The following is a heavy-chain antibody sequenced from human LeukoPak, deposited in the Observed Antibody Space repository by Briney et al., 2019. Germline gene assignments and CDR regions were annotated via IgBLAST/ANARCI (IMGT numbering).Heavy chain of an antibody. CDR3: ARDMSGFDY. CDR2: IFYSGNT. Sequence: SETLSLTCTVSSGSVSNSHYYWAWVRQPPGKGLEWLGSIFYSGNTHYNPSLKSPVTISIDTSKNQFSLKLSSVTAADTAVYYCARDMSGFDYWGQGTLVTVSS. V-gene: IGHV4-39*07. CDR1: SGSVSNSHYY. D-gene: IGHD3-10*02. J-gene: IGHJ4*02.